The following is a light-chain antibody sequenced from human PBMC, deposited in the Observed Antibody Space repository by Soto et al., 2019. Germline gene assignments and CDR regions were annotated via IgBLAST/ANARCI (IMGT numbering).Light chain of an antibody. CDR3: CSLTTSHTYV. J-gene: IGLJ1*01. V-gene: IGLV2-14*03. CDR1: SSDIGHYDY. Sequence: QSALAQPASVSGSPGQSITIPCTGTSSDIGHYDYVSWYQQHPGKAPKLMIYHVTYRPSGVPNRYSGSKSGNSASLTISGLQADDEADYYCCSLTTSHTYVFGSGTKVTVL. CDR2: HVT.